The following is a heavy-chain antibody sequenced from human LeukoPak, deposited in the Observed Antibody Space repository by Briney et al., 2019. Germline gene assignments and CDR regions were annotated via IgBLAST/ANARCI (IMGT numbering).Heavy chain of an antibody. Sequence: GGSLRLSCAASGFTFSSYAMGWVRQAPGKGLEWVSAISGSGDSTYYGDSVKGRFTISRDNSKNTLYLQMNSLRAEDTAVYYCAKTRPLDSSSWSHGDYWGQGTLVTVSS. CDR1: GFTFSSYA. J-gene: IGHJ4*02. V-gene: IGHV3-23*01. CDR2: ISGSGDST. CDR3: AKTRPLDSSSWSHGDY. D-gene: IGHD6-13*01.